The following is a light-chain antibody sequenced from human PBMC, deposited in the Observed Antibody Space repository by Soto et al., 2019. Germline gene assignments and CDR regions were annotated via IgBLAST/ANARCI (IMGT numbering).Light chain of an antibody. J-gene: IGLJ2*01. CDR1: NSDVGGYNF. CDR2: DVS. CDR3: SSYTSSSTRVV. Sequence: QAVVTQPASVSGSPGQSITISCTGTNSDVGGYNFVSWYQHHPGKAPKLMIYDVSNRPSGVSNRFSGSKSGNTASLTISGLQAEDEADYYCSSYTSSSTRVVFGGGTKLTVL. V-gene: IGLV2-14*03.